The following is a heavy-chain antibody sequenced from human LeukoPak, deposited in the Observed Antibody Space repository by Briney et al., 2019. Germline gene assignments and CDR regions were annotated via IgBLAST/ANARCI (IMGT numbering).Heavy chain of an antibody. D-gene: IGHD3-9*01. Sequence: KSSETLSLTCTVSGGSISSYYWSWIRQPPGKGLEWIGYIYYSGSTNYNPSLKSRVTISVDTSKNQFSLKLSSVTAADTAVYYCAGTTDWYNWFDPWGQGTLVTVSS. CDR2: IYYSGST. CDR3: AGTTDWYNWFDP. J-gene: IGHJ5*02. CDR1: GGSISSYY. V-gene: IGHV4-59*08.